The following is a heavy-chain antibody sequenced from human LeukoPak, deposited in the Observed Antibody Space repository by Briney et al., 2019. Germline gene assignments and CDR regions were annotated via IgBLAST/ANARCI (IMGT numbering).Heavy chain of an antibody. CDR3: ARASVVVAATAFDY. CDR1: GFTFSDYY. J-gene: IGHJ4*02. D-gene: IGHD2-15*01. Sequence: PGGSLRLSCAASGFTFSDYYMSWIRQAPGKGLEWVSYISSSGSTIYYADSVKGRFTISRDNAKNSLYLQMNSLRAEDTAVYYCARASVVVAATAFDYWGQGTLVTVSS. V-gene: IGHV3-11*01. CDR2: ISSSGSTI.